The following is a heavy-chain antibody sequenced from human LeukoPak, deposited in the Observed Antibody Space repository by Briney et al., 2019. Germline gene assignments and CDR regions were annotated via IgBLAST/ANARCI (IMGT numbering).Heavy chain of an antibody. J-gene: IGHJ3*02. D-gene: IGHD1-26*01. CDR1: GFTFSNAW. Sequence: GGSLRLSCAASGFTFSNAWMSWVRQAPGKGLEWVGRIKSKTDGGTTDYAAPVKGRFTISRDDSKNTLYLQMNSLKTEDTAVYYCTTSFDSGSYEHDAFDIWGQGTMVTVSS. CDR2: IKSKTDGGTT. CDR3: TTSFDSGSYEHDAFDI. V-gene: IGHV3-15*01.